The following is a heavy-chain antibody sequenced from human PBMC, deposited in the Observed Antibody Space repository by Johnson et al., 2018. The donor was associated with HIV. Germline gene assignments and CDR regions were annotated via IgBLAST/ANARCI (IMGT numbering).Heavy chain of an antibody. V-gene: IGHV3-30*03. CDR2: ISYDGSNK. Sequence: QVQLVESGGGLVQPGGSLRLSCAASGFTFSSYGMHWVRQAPGKGLEWVAIISYDGSNKYYADSVKGRFTISRDNSKNTLYLQMNSLRAEETAVYYCARVTLVLDIWGQGTMVTVSS. CDR3: ARVTLVLDI. J-gene: IGHJ3*02. CDR1: GFTFSSYG. D-gene: IGHD4-23*01.